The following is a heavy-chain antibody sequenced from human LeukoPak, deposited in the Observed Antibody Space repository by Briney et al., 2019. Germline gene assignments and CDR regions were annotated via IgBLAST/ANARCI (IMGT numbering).Heavy chain of an antibody. V-gene: IGHV3-64*01. CDR2: ISSNGGST. J-gene: IGHJ4*02. D-gene: IGHD5-18*01. CDR3: ARSFYSYGDFDY. CDR1: GFTFSSYA. Sequence: PGGSLRLSCAASGFTFSSYAMHWVRQAPGKGLEYVSAISSNGGSTYYANSVKGRFTISRDNSKNTLYLQMGSLRAEDMAVYYCARSFYSYGDFDYWGQGTLVTVSS.